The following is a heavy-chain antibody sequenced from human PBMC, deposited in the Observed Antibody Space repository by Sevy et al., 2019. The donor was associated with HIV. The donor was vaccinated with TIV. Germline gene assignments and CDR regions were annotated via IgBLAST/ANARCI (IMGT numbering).Heavy chain of an antibody. Sequence: GGSLRLSCAASGFTFSSHGMHWVRQAPGKGLEWVAVIWYDGSNKYYADSVKGRFTISRDNSKSTLFLQINSLRAEDTAVYFCARDPHAVPHWGSFDSWGQGTLVTVSS. D-gene: IGHD3-16*01. J-gene: IGHJ4*02. CDR2: IWYDGSNK. CDR1: GFTFSSHG. CDR3: ARDPHAVPHWGSFDS. V-gene: IGHV3-33*01.